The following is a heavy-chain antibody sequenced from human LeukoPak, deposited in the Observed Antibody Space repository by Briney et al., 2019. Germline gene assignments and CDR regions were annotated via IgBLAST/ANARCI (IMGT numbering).Heavy chain of an antibody. V-gene: IGHV1-58*01. Sequence: RWASVKVSCKASGFTFTSSAVQWVGQARGQRLEWIGWIVVGSGNTNYAQKFQERVTITRDMSTSTAYMELSSLRSEDTAVYYCAADLDDSSGYVLDYWGQGTLVTVSS. D-gene: IGHD3-22*01. CDR2: IVVGSGNT. J-gene: IGHJ4*02. CDR3: AADLDDSSGYVLDY. CDR1: GFTFTSSA.